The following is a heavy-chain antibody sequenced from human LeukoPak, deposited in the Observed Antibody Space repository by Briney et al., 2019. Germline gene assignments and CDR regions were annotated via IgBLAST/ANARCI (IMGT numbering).Heavy chain of an antibody. J-gene: IGHJ6*03. D-gene: IGHD3-3*01. CDR3: ARWYYDFWSGYLQGLRPEIYYMDV. CDR1: GYSFTSYW. Sequence: GESLKISCKGSGYSFTSYWIGWVRQMPGKGLEWMGIIYPGDSDTRYSPSFQGQVTISADKSISTAYLQWSSLKASDTAMYYCARWYYDFWSGYLQGLRPEIYYMDVWGKGTTVTVSS. V-gene: IGHV5-51*01. CDR2: IYPGDSDT.